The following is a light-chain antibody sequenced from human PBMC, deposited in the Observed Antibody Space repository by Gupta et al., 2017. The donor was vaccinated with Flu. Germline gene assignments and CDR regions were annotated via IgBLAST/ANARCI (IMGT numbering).Light chain of an antibody. J-gene: IGLJ3*02. V-gene: IGLV2-14*01. CDR2: DVT. CDR1: SSDVGGFNY. Sequence: QSALTQPASVSGSPGQSVTISCTGTSSDVGGFNYVSWYQQHPGKAPQLLIYDVTNRPSGVSNRFSGSKSCNTASLTISGLQAEDEADYYCSSYTSRATRVFGGGTKLTVL. CDR3: SSYTSRATRV.